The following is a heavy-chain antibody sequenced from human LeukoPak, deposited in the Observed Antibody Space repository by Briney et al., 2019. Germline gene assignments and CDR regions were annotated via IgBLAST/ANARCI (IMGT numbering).Heavy chain of an antibody. Sequence: SEILSLTCAVYGGSFSGYYWSWIRQPPGKGLEWIGEINHSGSTNYNPSLKSRVTISVDTSKNQFSLKLSSVTAADTAVYYCASYNWNYDPVSVDYWGQGTLVTVSS. CDR2: INHSGST. V-gene: IGHV4-34*01. J-gene: IGHJ4*02. CDR3: ASYNWNYDPVSVDY. CDR1: GGSFSGYY. D-gene: IGHD1-7*01.